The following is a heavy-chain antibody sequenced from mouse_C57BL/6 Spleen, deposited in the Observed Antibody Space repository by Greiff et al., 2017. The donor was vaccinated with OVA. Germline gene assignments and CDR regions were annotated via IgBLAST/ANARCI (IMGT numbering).Heavy chain of an antibody. CDR2: IYPGDGDT. Sequence: VQLQESGPELVKPGASVKISCKASGYAFSSSWMNWVKQRPGKGLEWIGRIYPGDGDTNYNGKFKGKATLTADKSSSTAYMQLSSLTSEDSAVYFCARGDYAYYAMDYWGQGTSVTVSS. V-gene: IGHV1-82*01. D-gene: IGHD2-4*01. CDR3: ARGDYAYYAMDY. J-gene: IGHJ4*01. CDR1: GYAFSSSW.